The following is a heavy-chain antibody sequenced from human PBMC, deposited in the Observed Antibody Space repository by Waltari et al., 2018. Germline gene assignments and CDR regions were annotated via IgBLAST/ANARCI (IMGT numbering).Heavy chain of an antibody. J-gene: IGHJ6*03. V-gene: IGHV3-33*08. CDR1: GFGFSSFG. Sequence: QVQLVESGGGVVQPGKSRRLSCAGSGFGFSSFGIHWVRQAPGKGLEWVAIIWFDGSKIYYADSVKGRFTISRDNSRNTVYLQMNSLRPEDSGVYYCARCPDEYNYYYMEVWGRGTTVSVSS. CDR2: IWFDGSKI. CDR3: ARCPDEYNYYYMEV.